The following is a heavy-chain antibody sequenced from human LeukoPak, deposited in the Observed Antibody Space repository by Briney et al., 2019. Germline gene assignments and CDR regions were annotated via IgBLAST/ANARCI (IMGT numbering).Heavy chain of an antibody. CDR1: GFTFSSYA. J-gene: IGHJ3*02. Sequence: GRSLRLSCAASGFTFSSYALDWVRQAPGKGLEWVAVISKDGNSQNYADSVKGRFTISRDNSKNTLYLQMNSLRPEDTAVYYCAGDSFDIWGQGTTVTVSS. V-gene: IGHV3-30*04. CDR2: ISKDGNSQ. CDR3: AGDSFDI.